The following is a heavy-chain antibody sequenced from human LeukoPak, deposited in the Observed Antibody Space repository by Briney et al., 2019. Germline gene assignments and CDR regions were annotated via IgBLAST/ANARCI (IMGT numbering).Heavy chain of an antibody. V-gene: IGHV3-23*01. D-gene: IGHD5-18*01. J-gene: IGHJ4*02. CDR3: AKSGGYSYGWFDY. CDR1: GFTVSSYA. Sequence: TGRLLRLSCAASGFTVSSYAMSCVRQAPGKGLEWVSAISGSGGITYYADSVKGRFTISRDNSKSTLYLQMNSLRAEDTAVYYCAKSGGYSYGWFDYWGQGTLVTVSS. CDR2: ISGSGGIT.